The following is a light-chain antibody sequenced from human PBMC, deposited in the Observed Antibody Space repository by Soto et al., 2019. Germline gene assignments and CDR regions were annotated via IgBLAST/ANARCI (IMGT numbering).Light chain of an antibody. CDR1: SSNIGSNY. Sequence: QSVLTQSPSASGTPGQTVTISCSGSSSNIGSNYVYWYQQLPGTAPKLLFYNNNQRHSGVPDRFSGSKSGTSASLAISGLRSEDEADYYCSTWDDSLSGVLFGGGTKLTVL. CDR2: NNN. CDR3: STWDDSLSGVL. J-gene: IGLJ2*01. V-gene: IGLV1-47*01.